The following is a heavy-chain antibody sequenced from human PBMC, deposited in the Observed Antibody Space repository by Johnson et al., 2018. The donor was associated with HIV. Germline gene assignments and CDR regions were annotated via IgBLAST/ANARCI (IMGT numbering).Heavy chain of an antibody. V-gene: IGHV3-66*02. J-gene: IGHJ3*02. CDR2: IYSGGST. CDR3: AKVRGVGATAAFDI. D-gene: IGHD1-26*01. CDR1: GFTVSSNY. Sequence: VQLVESGGGLVQPGGSLRLSCAASGFTVSSNYMSWVRQAPGKGLEWVSIIYSGGSTYYADSVKGRFTISRDNSKNTLLLQMNSLRAEDTAVYFCAKVRGVGATAAFDIWGQGTMVTVSS.